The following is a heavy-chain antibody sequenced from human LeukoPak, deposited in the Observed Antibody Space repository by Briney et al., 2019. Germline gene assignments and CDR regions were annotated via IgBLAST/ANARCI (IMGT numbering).Heavy chain of an antibody. CDR2: IHHSGRT. V-gene: IGHV4-59*08. CDR3: ARPRDGYNFGAFDL. J-gene: IGHJ3*01. Sequence: SETLSLTCSVSGGSLRSYYWSWIRQPPGKGLEWIGNIHHSGRTNYNPSFKSRVTISVDTSKNQFSLKLDSVTAADTAVYYCARPRDGYNFGAFDLWGQGTLVSVSS. D-gene: IGHD5-24*01. CDR1: GGSLRSYY.